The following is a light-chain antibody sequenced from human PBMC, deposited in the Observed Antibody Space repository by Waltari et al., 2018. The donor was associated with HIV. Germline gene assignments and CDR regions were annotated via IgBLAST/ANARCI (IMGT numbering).Light chain of an antibody. CDR2: AVS. CDR3: QQGYSSPLT. Sequence: DIQMTQSPSSLSASVGDRVTITCRASQRISNYLNWYQQKPGKAPELLIFAVSNLQSGVPSRFSGSGSGTDFTLTISSLQPEDFATYFCQQGYSSPLTFGGGTKVEIK. CDR1: QRISNY. V-gene: IGKV1-39*01. J-gene: IGKJ4*01.